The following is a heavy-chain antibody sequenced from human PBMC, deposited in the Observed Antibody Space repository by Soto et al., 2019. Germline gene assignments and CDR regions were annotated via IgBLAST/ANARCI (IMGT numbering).Heavy chain of an antibody. J-gene: IGHJ6*02. Sequence: QVQLVQSGAEVKKPGASVKVSCKASGYTFTSYGISWVRQAPGQGLEWMGWLSAYNVNTNYAQKLQGRGTMTTDTPTTTAYMDRRSRRSDDTAVYYCARDQPYYYGSGSYFGMDVWGQGTTVTVSS. D-gene: IGHD3-10*01. V-gene: IGHV1-18*01. CDR2: LSAYNVNT. CDR1: GYTFTSYG. CDR3: ARDQPYYYGSGSYFGMDV.